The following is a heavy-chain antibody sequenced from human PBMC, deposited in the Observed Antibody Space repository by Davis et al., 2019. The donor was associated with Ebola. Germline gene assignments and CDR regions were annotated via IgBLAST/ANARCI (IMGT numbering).Heavy chain of an antibody. Sequence: GESLKISCAASGFTFSSYAMSWVRQAPGKGLEWVSAISGSGGSTYYADSVKGRFTISRDNSKNTLYLQMNSLRAEDTAVYYCAKDIPYDSSGYSGPTWGQGTLVTVSS. CDR3: AKDIPYDSSGYSGPT. J-gene: IGHJ4*02. V-gene: IGHV3-23*01. CDR1: GFTFSSYA. CDR2: ISGSGGST. D-gene: IGHD3-22*01.